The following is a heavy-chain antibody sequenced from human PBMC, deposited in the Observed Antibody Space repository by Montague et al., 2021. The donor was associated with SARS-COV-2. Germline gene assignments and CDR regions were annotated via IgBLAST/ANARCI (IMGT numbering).Heavy chain of an antibody. CDR1: GFSFSSYN. D-gene: IGHD1-7*01. V-gene: IGHV3-21*01. J-gene: IGHJ3*02. CDR2: MSSSSKYI. Sequence: SLRLSCAASGFSFSSYNMNWVRQAPGKGLEWVSSMSSSSKYIYYADSVKDRFTISRDNAKSSLYLQMNSLRAEDTAIYYCARNWNYGWAFDIWGQGTMVAVSS. CDR3: ARNWNYGWAFDI.